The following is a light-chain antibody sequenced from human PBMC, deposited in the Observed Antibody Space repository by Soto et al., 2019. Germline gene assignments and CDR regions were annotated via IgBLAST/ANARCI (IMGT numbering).Light chain of an antibody. J-gene: IGLJ3*02. Sequence: QSVLTQPPSVSGTPGQTVTISCSGSNSNIGGDTINWYQQIPGMAPKLLIYSEGQRPSGVPARFSGSRSATSASLTISGLQSEDEGDYYCEAWDDSLSGPRVFGGGTQLTVL. V-gene: IGLV1-44*01. CDR1: NSNIGGDT. CDR2: SEG. CDR3: EAWDDSLSGPRV.